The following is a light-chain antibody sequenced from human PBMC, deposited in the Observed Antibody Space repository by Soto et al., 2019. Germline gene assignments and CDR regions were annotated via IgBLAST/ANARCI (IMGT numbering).Light chain of an antibody. CDR2: EVR. V-gene: IGLV2-14*01. Sequence: QSALTQPASVSGSAGQSITISCSGTMRDVGAYNLVSWYQQHPGTAPKLIIYEVRNRPSGVSYRFTGSRSGNTASLTISALQADDESTFYCSSYTTTSTLLFGGGTKVTVL. CDR3: SSYTTTSTLL. J-gene: IGLJ3*02. CDR1: MRDVGAYNL.